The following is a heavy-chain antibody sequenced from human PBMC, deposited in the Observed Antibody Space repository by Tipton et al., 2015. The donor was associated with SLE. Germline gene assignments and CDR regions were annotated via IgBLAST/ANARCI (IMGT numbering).Heavy chain of an antibody. V-gene: IGHV4-34*01. Sequence: TLSLTCTVSGGSISSYYWSWIRQPPGKGLEWIGEINHSGSTNYNPSLKSRVTISVDTSKNQFSLKLSSVTAADTAVYYCARPGVYGMDVWGQGTTVTVSS. CDR2: INHSGST. CDR3: ARPGVYGMDV. D-gene: IGHD2-8*01. CDR1: GGSISSYY. J-gene: IGHJ6*02.